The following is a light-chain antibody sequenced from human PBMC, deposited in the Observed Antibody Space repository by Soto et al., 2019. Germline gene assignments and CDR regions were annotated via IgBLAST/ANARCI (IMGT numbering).Light chain of an antibody. Sequence: DIQMTQSPSSLSASVVDRVTITCRASQSISSYLNWYQQKPGKAPKLLIYAASTLQSGVPSRLSGSGSGTDFTLTISSLQPEDFATYYCQQSYTTPLTFGGGTKVDIK. J-gene: IGKJ4*01. CDR3: QQSYTTPLT. CDR1: QSISSY. CDR2: AAS. V-gene: IGKV1-39*01.